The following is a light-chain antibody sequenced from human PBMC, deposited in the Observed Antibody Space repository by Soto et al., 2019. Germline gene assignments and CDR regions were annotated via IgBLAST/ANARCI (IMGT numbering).Light chain of an antibody. CDR3: VAWDDSLNAYV. CDR1: SSNIGGHT. CDR2: SNN. V-gene: IGLV1-44*01. Sequence: QSVLTQPPSASGTPGQRVTISCSGSSSNIGGHTVNWFQQVPGMAPKLFINSNNQRPSGVPDRFSASKSGTSASLAISWLQSDDEADYYSVAWDDSLNAYVFGTGTKVTVL. J-gene: IGLJ1*01.